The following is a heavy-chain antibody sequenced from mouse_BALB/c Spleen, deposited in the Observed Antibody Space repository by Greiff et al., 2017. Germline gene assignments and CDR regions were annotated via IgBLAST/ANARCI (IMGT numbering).Heavy chain of an antibody. CDR2: INSNGGST. CDR3: ARADGNYGAMDY. J-gene: IGHJ4*01. V-gene: IGHV5-6-3*01. Sequence: EVMLVESGGGLVQPGGSLKLSCAASGFTFSSYGMSWVRQTPDKRLELVATINSNGGSTYYPDSVKGRFTISRDNAKNTLYLQMSSLKSEDTAMYYCARADGNYGAMDYWGQGTSVTVSS. D-gene: IGHD2-1*01. CDR1: GFTFSSYG.